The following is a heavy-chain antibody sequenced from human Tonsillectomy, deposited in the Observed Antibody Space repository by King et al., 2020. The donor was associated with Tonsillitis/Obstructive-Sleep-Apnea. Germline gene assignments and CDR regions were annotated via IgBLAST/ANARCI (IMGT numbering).Heavy chain of an antibody. CDR3: AKDVLRYFDWLLEGYYMDV. CDR2: ISGDGGST. V-gene: IGHV3-43*02. J-gene: IGHJ6*03. Sequence: EEQLVQSGGGVVQPGGSLRLSCAASGFTFDDYAMHWVRQAPGKGLEWVSLISGDGGSTYYADSVKGRFTISRDNSKNSLYLQMNSLRTEDTALYYCAKDVLRYFDWLLEGYYMDVWGKGTTVTVSS. D-gene: IGHD3-9*01. CDR1: GFTFDDYA.